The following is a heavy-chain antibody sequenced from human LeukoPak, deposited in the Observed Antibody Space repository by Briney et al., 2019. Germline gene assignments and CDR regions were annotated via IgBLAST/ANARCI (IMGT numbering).Heavy chain of an antibody. CDR2: TYYRSSWYN. D-gene: IGHD3-3*01. V-gene: IGHV6-1*01. CDR3: AMESTHFDY. Sequence: SQTLSLTCVISGDRVSSNSCAWNRIRQSPSGDFKWLGRTYYRSSWYNDYAVSVKSRITIKTDTSKNKFFLQMNSVTPEYKAAYYCAMESTHFDYW. J-gene: IGHJ4*01. CDR1: GDRVSSNSCA.